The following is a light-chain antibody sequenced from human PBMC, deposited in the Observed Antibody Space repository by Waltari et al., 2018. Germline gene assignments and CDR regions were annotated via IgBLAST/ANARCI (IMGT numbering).Light chain of an antibody. CDR1: QSISSW. CDR2: KAS. J-gene: IGKJ1*01. V-gene: IGKV1-5*03. CDR3: QQYNGYWT. Sequence: INCRASQSISSWLALYQQKPGTAPKLLIYKASTLESGVPSRFSGSGSGTEFTLTINSLQPDDFATYYCQQYNGYWTFGQGTKVEIK.